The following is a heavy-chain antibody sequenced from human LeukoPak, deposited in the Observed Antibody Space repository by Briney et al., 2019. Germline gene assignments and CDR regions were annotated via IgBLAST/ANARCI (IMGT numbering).Heavy chain of an antibody. V-gene: IGHV4-30-4*02. J-gene: IGHJ3*02. CDR3: ARDWAIVVVPAAIPGAFDI. D-gene: IGHD2-2*01. CDR1: GGSISSSSYY. Sequence: KSSETLSLTCTVSGGSISSSSYYWGWIRRPPGKGLEWIGYIYYSGSTYYNPSLKSRVTISVDTSKNQFSLKLSSVTAADTAVYYCARDWAIVVVPAAIPGAFDIWGQGTMVTVSS. CDR2: IYYSGST.